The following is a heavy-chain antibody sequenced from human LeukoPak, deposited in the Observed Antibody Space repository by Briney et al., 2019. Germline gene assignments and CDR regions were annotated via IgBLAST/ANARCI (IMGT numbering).Heavy chain of an antibody. CDR2: IYYSGST. CDR3: ARTTTVVTNFDY. CDR1: GGSIGSGDYY. Sequence: PSETLSLTRTVSGGSIGSGDYYWSWIRQPPGKGMEWIGYIYYSGSTYYNPSLKSRVTISVDTSKNQFSLKLSSVTAADTAVYYCARTTTVVTNFDYWGQGTLVTVSS. V-gene: IGHV4-30-4*01. J-gene: IGHJ4*02. D-gene: IGHD4-23*01.